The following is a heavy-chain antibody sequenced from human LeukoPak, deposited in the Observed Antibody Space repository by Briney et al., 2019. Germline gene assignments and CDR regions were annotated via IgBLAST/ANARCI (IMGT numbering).Heavy chain of an antibody. J-gene: IGHJ4*02. CDR3: ATWSNAWEFDY. D-gene: IGHD1-26*01. Sequence: GGSLRLSCAASGFTFSSSWMTWVRQAPGKGLEWVAHINEDGSDKYYVESVTGRFSISRDNTKNSLYLQMSSLRAEDTAVYYCATWSNAWEFDYWGQGTLVSVSS. CDR2: INEDGSDK. CDR1: GFTFSSSW. V-gene: IGHV3-7*05.